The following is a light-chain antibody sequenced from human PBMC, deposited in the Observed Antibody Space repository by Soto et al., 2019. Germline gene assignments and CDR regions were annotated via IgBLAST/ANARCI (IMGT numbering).Light chain of an antibody. CDR2: GAS. J-gene: IGKJ4*01. CDR3: QQYGSSPALT. V-gene: IGKV3-20*01. Sequence: EIVLTQSPGTLSLSPGERATLSCRASQSVSSSYLVWYQQKPGQAPRLLIYGASSRATGIPDRFSGSGSGTDFTLTISRLEPEGFAVYYCQQYGSSPALTFGGGTKVEIK. CDR1: QSVSSSY.